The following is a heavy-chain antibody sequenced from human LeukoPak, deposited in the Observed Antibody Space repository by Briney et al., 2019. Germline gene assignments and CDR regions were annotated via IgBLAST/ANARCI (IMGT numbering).Heavy chain of an antibody. Sequence: PSETLSLTCTISGGSTTGYFWSWIRQPPGKGLEWIGYVFYSGGTLYNPSLESRVTISVDTSKTYFSLELTSVTAADTAVYYCARHMSVTYDAFDLWGRGTMVTVSS. CDR3: ARHMSVTYDAFDL. V-gene: IGHV4-59*08. D-gene: IGHD2-21*02. CDR1: GGSTTGYF. J-gene: IGHJ3*01. CDR2: VFYSGGT.